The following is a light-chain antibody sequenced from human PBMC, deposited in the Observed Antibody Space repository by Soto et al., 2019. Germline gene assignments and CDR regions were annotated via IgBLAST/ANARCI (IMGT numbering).Light chain of an antibody. V-gene: IGKV1-27*01. CDR1: XXXXXY. CDR2: AAS. Sequence: DIQMTQSPXXXXASVXXXXXXXXRASXXXXXYLAWYQQKPGKVPKLLIYAASTLQSGVTSRFSDSGSGTDFTLNISSLQPEDVATYYCQKYNSAPCTFGQGTKVEIK. CDR3: QKYNSAPCT. J-gene: IGKJ1*01.